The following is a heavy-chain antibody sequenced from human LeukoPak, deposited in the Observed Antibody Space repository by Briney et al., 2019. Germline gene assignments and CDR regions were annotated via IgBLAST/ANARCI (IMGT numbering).Heavy chain of an antibody. J-gene: IGHJ4*02. Sequence: SETLSLTCTVSGGSISRGAYYWRWLRQHPGKGLEWIGYIHYSGSTYYNPSLKSRVTISVDTSKNQFSLNLSSVTAADTAVYYCARAPDPNFYDRSGFDYWGQGTLITVSS. D-gene: IGHD3-22*01. V-gene: IGHV4-31*03. CDR2: IHYSGST. CDR3: ARAPDPNFYDRSGFDY. CDR1: GGSISRGAYY.